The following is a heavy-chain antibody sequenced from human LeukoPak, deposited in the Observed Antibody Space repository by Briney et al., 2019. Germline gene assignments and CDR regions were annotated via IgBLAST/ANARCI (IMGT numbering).Heavy chain of an antibody. V-gene: IGHV4-38-2*02. D-gene: IGHD6-13*01. Sequence: SETLSLACTVSGYSISSGYYWGWIRQPPGKGLEWIGSIYHSGSTYYNPSLKSRVTISVDTSKNQFSLKLSSVTAADTAVYYCVRDDMAAAGPNWFDPWGQGTLVTVSS. CDR1: GYSISSGYY. CDR3: VRDDMAAAGPNWFDP. J-gene: IGHJ5*02. CDR2: IYHSGST.